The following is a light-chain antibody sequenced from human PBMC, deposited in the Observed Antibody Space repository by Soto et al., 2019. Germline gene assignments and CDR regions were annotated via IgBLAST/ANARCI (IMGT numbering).Light chain of an antibody. Sequence: SYELTQPPSVSVSPGQTATVTCSGDQLSNQFVCWYQQKPGQSPVAVIYQDNKRPSGIPERVSASSSGNTATLTISGTQPIDEADYYCQTWDSGSAIFGGGTKLTVL. CDR3: QTWDSGSAI. CDR1: QLSNQF. CDR2: QDN. J-gene: IGLJ2*01. V-gene: IGLV3-1*01.